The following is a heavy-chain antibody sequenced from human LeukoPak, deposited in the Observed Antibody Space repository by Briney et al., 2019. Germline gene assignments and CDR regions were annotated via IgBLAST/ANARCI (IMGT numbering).Heavy chain of an antibody. D-gene: IGHD3-16*01. J-gene: IGHJ4*02. CDR1: GFTFSSYA. Sequence: GGSLRLSCSASGFTFSSYAMHWVRQAPGKGLEYVSAISSNGGSTYYADSVKGRFTISRDNSKNTLYLQMSSLRAEDTAVYYCVKGDDGARFFGGDYWGQGTLVSVSS. V-gene: IGHV3-64D*06. CDR3: VKGDDGARFFGGDY. CDR2: ISSNGGST.